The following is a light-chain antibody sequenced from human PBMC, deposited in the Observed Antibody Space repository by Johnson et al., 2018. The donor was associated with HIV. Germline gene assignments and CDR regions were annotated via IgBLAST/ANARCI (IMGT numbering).Light chain of an antibody. CDR3: GTWDSSLSAYV. Sequence: QSVLTQPPSVSAAPGQKVTISCSGSSSNIGNNYVSWYQQLPGTAPKLLIYKNNKRPSGIPDRFSGSKSGTSATLGITGLQTGDEADYYCGTWDSSLSAYVFGTATKVTVL. CDR1: SSNIGNNY. J-gene: IGLJ1*01. V-gene: IGLV1-51*02. CDR2: KNN.